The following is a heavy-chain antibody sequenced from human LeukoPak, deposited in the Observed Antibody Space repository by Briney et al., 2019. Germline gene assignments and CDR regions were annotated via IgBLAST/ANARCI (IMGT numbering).Heavy chain of an antibody. CDR3: ASGGLGARKYYSDPFHY. CDR2: IYSAGST. V-gene: IGHV3-23*05. D-gene: IGHD3-10*01. CDR1: GFTFSSFA. Sequence: GGSLRLSCVASGFTFSSFAMGWVRQAPGKGLEWVSTIYSAGSTYYADSVRGRFTISRDNSKNTVCLQMNSLRAEDTAVYYCASGGLGARKYYSDPFHYWGQGTLVTVSS. J-gene: IGHJ4*02.